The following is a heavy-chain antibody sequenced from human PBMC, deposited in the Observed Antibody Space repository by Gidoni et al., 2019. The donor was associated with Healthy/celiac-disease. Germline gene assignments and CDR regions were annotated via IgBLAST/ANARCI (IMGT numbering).Heavy chain of an antibody. CDR1: GFTFSDYY. CDR2: ISSSGSTI. V-gene: IGHV3-11*01. CDR3: ASVDIVATMQSNYYYGMDV. J-gene: IGHJ6*02. D-gene: IGHD5-12*01. Sequence: QVQLVESGGGLVKPGGSLRLSCAASGFTFSDYYISWIRQAPGKGLEWVSYISSSGSTIDYADSVKSRFTISRDNANISLYLQMDSLRAEDTAVYYCASVDIVATMQSNYYYGMDVWGQGTTVTVSS.